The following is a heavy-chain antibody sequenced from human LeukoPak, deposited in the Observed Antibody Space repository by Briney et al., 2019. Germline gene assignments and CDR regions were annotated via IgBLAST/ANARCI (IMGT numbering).Heavy chain of an antibody. D-gene: IGHD3-10*01. J-gene: IGHJ4*02. CDR1: GDSISSTGRYCF. Sequence: PSETLSLTCSVSGDSISSTGRYCFWSWIRQPPGKGLEWIGTIYHSGTTYYTPALKSRVALSVDTSRNQFSLRLTSVTAADTAVYYCARRLGVETYFDYWGQGILVTVSS. CDR2: IYHSGTT. V-gene: IGHV4-39*01. CDR3: ARRLGVETYFDY.